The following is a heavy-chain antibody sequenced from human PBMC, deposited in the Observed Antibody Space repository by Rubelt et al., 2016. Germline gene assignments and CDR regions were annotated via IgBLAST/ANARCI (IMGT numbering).Heavy chain of an antibody. Sequence: RQVPGEGLVWVSRVNEDGSRTDYADSVKGRFTISRDNSKNTLYLQMNSLRAEDTAVYYCARAGVSNYGDGDYYYYYMDVWGKGTTVTVSS. J-gene: IGHJ6*03. CDR3: ARAGVSNYGDGDYYYYYMDV. D-gene: IGHD4-17*01. V-gene: IGHV3-74*01. CDR2: VNEDGSRT.